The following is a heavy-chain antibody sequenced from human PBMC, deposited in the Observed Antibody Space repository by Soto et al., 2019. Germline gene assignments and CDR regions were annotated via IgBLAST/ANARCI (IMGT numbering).Heavy chain of an antibody. CDR1: GFTFSSYW. V-gene: IGHV3-7*01. CDR2: IKQDGSEK. CDR3: ARDLLDIVVVPAAIPLDAFDI. Sequence: GGSLRLSCAASGFTFSSYWMSWVRQAPGKGLEWVANIKQDGSEKYYVDSVKGRFTISRDNAKNSLYLQMNSLRAEDTAVYYCARDLLDIVVVPAAIPLDAFDIWGQGTMVTVSS. D-gene: IGHD2-2*01. J-gene: IGHJ3*02.